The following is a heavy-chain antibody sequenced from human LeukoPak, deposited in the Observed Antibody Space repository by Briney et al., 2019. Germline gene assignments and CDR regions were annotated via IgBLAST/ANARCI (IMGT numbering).Heavy chain of an antibody. CDR1: GFTFSSYA. J-gene: IGHJ4*02. CDR3: AKPATFVSSGYYLGNFDY. Sequence: GGSLRLSCAASGFTFSSYAMGWVRQAPGKGLEWVSAISGSGGSTYYADSVKGRFTISRDNSKNTLYLQMNSLRAEDTAVYYCAKPATFVSSGYYLGNFDYWGQGTLVTVSS. D-gene: IGHD3-22*01. CDR2: ISGSGGST. V-gene: IGHV3-23*01.